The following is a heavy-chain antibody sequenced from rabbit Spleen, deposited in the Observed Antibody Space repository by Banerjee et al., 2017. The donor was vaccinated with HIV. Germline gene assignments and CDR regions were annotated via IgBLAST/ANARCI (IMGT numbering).Heavy chain of an antibody. CDR3: ARDAGTSFSTYGMDL. CDR1: GFTLSSYYM. J-gene: IGHJ6*01. CDR2: IAGSSSGFT. D-gene: IGHD8-1*01. V-gene: IGHV1S45*01. Sequence: QEQLKESGGGLVQPGGSLKLSCKASGFTLSSYYMNWVRQAPGKGPEWIACIAGSSSGFTYSATWAKGRFTISKTSSTTVTLQMTSLTAADTATYFCARDAGTSFSTYGMDLWGQGTLVTVS.